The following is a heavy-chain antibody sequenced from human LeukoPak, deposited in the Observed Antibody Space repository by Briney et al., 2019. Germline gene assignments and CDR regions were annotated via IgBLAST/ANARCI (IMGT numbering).Heavy chain of an antibody. CDR3: AKGRITMVRGVPSNYYYYGMDV. J-gene: IGHJ6*02. CDR1: GFTFDDYA. D-gene: IGHD3-10*01. Sequence: GGSLRLSCAASGFTFDDYAMHWVRQAPGKGLEWVSGISWNSGSIGYADSVKGRFTISRDNAKNSLYLQMYSLRAEDTALYYCAKGRITMVRGVPSNYYYYGMDVWGQGTTVTVSS. CDR2: ISWNSGSI. V-gene: IGHV3-9*01.